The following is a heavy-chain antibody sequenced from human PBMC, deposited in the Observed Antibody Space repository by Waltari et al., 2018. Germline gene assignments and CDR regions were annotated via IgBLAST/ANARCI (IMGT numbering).Heavy chain of an antibody. D-gene: IGHD3-22*01. CDR3: ATDAFDSSGYLADY. J-gene: IGHJ4*02. CDR2: FDPEDGET. Sequence: QVQLVQSGAEVQKPGASVKVSCKVSGYTLTELSMHCVRQAPGKGLEWMGGFDPEDGETIYAQKFQGRVTMTEDTSTDTAYMELSSLRSEDTAVYYCATDAFDSSGYLADYWGQGTLVTVSS. CDR1: GYTLTELS. V-gene: IGHV1-24*01.